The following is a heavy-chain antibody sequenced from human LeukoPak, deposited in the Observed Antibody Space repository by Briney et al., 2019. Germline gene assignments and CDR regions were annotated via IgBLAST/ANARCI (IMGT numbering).Heavy chain of an antibody. D-gene: IGHD6-19*01. CDR3: ARQGRSGWYFDY. V-gene: IGHV5-51*01. Sequence: GESLKISCKGSGYSFSSYWIAWVRQMPGQGLEWMGIIFPGDSDTRYSPSFEGQVTISADKSIGTAYLHYSSLKASDTAIYYCARQGRSGWYFDYWGQGTLVTV. CDR2: IFPGDSDT. J-gene: IGHJ4*02. CDR1: GYSFSSYW.